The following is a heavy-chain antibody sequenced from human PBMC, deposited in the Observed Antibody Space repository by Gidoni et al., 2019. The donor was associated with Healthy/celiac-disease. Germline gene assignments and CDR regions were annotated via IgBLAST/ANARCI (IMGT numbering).Heavy chain of an antibody. V-gene: IGHV3-9*01. CDR1: GFTFDDYA. CDR3: AKEKGDYDSSGPPDYFDY. D-gene: IGHD3-22*01. CDR2: ISWNSGSI. Sequence: LVESGGGLVQPGRSLRLSCAASGFTFDDYAMHWVRQAPGKGLEWVSGISWNSGSIGYADSVKGRFTISRDNAKNSLYLQMNSLRAEDTALYYCAKEKGDYDSSGPPDYFDYWGQGTLVTVSS. J-gene: IGHJ4*02.